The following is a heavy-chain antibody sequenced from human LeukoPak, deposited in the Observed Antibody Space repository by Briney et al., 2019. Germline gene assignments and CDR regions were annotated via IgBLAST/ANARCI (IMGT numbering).Heavy chain of an antibody. Sequence: GGTLRLSCAASGFTVSSNFMNWVRQAPGKGLEWVSVIYSGGSTYYADSVKGRFTISRDNSKNTLYLQMNSLRAEDTAVYYCARDPGGYNSGGYWNFDLWGRGTVVTVSS. D-gene: IGHD5-24*01. CDR1: GFTVSSNF. J-gene: IGHJ2*01. CDR3: ARDPGGYNSGGYWNFDL. V-gene: IGHV3-53*01. CDR2: IYSGGST.